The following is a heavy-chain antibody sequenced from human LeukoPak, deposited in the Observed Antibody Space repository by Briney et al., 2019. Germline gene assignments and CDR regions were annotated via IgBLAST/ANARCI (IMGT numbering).Heavy chain of an antibody. D-gene: IGHD3-22*01. Sequence: ASVKVSCKASGYTFTGYYMHWVRQAPGQGLEWMGWINPNSGGTNYAQKFQGRVTMTRDTSISTAYMELSRLRSDDTAVYCCARETGVEYYYDSSGSSLRHWGQGTLVTVSS. CDR2: INPNSGGT. CDR1: GYTFTGYY. V-gene: IGHV1-2*02. J-gene: IGHJ1*01. CDR3: ARETGVEYYYDSSGSSLRH.